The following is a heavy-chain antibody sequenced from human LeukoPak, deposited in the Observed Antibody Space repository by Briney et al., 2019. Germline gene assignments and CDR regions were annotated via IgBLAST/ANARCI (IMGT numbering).Heavy chain of an antibody. D-gene: IGHD3-10*01. CDR3: AISGLGFGEFRGLDY. J-gene: IGHJ4*02. CDR2: IFSSGPT. Sequence: GGSVRLSCAASGFNVSNNYMNWVRQAPGKGLEWVSVIFSSGPTYYADSVKGRFTISRDTSKNALYLQVNSLRAEDTAVYYCAISGLGFGEFRGLDYWGQGTLVTVSS. V-gene: IGHV3-53*01. CDR1: GFNVSNNY.